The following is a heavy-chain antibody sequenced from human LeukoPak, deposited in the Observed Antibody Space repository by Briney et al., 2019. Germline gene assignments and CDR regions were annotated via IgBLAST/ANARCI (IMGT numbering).Heavy chain of an antibody. J-gene: IGHJ5*02. D-gene: IGHD2-2*01. CDR2: ISAYNGNT. V-gene: IGHV1-18*01. Sequence: ASVKVSCKASGYTFINYGINWVRQAPGQGLEWMGWISAYNGNTNYAQKLQGRATMTTDTSTSTAYMELRSLRSDDTAVYYCARSYCGGTSCYRDPYNWLDPWGQGTLVTVSS. CDR1: GYTFINYG. CDR3: ARSYCGGTSCYRDPYNWLDP.